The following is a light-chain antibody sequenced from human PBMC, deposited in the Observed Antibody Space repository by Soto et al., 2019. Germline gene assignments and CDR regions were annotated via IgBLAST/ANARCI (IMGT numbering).Light chain of an antibody. Sequence: IVLTQSPGTLSLSPGTRATLSCRASQRVIGNYLTWYQLKPGQAPRLLIYGASSRATGIPDRFSGSGSGTDFTLTSSILEPEDFVVYYWQSYGSPWTFGQGTKVEV. CDR2: GAS. CDR1: QRVIGNY. CDR3: QSYGSPWT. V-gene: IGKV3-20*01. J-gene: IGKJ1*01.